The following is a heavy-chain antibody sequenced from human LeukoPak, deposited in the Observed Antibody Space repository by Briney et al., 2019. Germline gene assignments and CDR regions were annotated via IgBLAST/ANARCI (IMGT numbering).Heavy chain of an antibody. CDR3: ARKAHIVGATYLVY. Sequence: PGGSLRLSCAASGFTLSSYWMSWVRQAPGKGLEWVANINQDVSEINYVDSVKGRFTISRDNGKNSLYLQMNSLRAEDTAVYYCARKAHIVGATYLVYWGQGTLVTVSS. J-gene: IGHJ4*02. CDR2: INQDVSEI. CDR1: GFTLSSYW. D-gene: IGHD1-26*01. V-gene: IGHV3-7*01.